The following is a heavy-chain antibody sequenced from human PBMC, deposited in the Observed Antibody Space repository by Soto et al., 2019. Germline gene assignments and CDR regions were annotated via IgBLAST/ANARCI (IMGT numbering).Heavy chain of an antibody. V-gene: IGHV4-31*03. D-gene: IGHD6-6*01. CDR2: IYYSGST. Sequence: QVQLQESGPGLVKPSQTLSLTCTVSGGSISSGGYYWSWIRQHPGKGLEWIGYIYYSGSTYYNPSLKSRVTISVDTSKNQFSLKLSSVTAADTAVYYCARDGPGAFPSIAARPLGWFDPWGQGTLVTVSS. J-gene: IGHJ5*02. CDR1: GGSISSGGYY. CDR3: ARDGPGAFPSIAARPLGWFDP.